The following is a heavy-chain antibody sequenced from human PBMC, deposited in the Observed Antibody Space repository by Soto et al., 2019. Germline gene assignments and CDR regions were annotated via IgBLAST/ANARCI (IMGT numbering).Heavy chain of an antibody. V-gene: IGHV5-51*01. J-gene: IGHJ4*02. CDR1: GYSFTIYW. CDR2: IYPGDSDT. D-gene: IGHD3-22*01. Sequence: GESLKISCKGSGYSFTIYWIGWVRQMPGKGLEWMGIIYPGDSDTRYSPSFQGQVTISADKSISTAYLQWSSLKASDTAMYYCAREYYYDSSGYYFFDYWGQGTLVTVS. CDR3: AREYYYDSSGYYFFDY.